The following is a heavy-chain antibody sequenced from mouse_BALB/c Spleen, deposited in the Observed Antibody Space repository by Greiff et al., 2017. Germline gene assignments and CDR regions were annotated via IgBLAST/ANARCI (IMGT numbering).Heavy chain of an antibody. J-gene: IGHJ2*01. CDR1: GYSFTSYW. CDR3: NRGDFDY. Sequence: VQLQQPGAELVRPGASVKLSCKASGYSFTSYWMHWVKQRPEQGLEWIGWIDPENGDTEYAPKFQGKATMTADTSSNTAYLQLSSLTSEDTAVYYCNRGDFDYWGQGTTLTVSS. V-gene: IGHV14-4*02. CDR2: IDPENGDT.